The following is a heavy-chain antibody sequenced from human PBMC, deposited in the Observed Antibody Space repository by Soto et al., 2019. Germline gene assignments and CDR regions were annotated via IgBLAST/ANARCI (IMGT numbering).Heavy chain of an antibody. CDR1: GGTFSSYA. V-gene: IGHV1-18*01. CDR2: ISAYNGNT. J-gene: IGHJ4*02. D-gene: IGHD3-22*01. CDR3: ARAGMYDSSGYPLDY. Sequence: QVQLVQSGAEVKKPGSSVKVSCKASGGTFSSYAISWVRQAPGQGLEWMGWISAYNGNTNYAQKLQGRVTMTTDTSTSTAYMELRSLRSDDTAVYYCARAGMYDSSGYPLDYWGQGTLVTVSS.